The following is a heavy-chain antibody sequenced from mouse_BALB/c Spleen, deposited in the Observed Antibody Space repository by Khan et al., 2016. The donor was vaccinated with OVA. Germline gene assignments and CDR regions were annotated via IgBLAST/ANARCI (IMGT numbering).Heavy chain of an antibody. CDR1: GFTFSDYY. J-gene: IGHJ3*01. CDR2: ISDVGSYI. Sequence: EVELVESGGGLVKPGGSLKLSCEASGFTFSDYYMYWVRQTPEKRLEWVATISDVGSYIYYLDNVKGRFTIYRATAKNNLYLQMNSLKSEDTAMYYCIRGYYGDPFAYWGHGTLVTVSA. V-gene: IGHV5-4*02. CDR3: IRGYYGDPFAY. D-gene: IGHD2-13*01.